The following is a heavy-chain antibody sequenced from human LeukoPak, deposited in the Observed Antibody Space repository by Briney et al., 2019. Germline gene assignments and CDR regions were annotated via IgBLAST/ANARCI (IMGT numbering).Heavy chain of an antibody. D-gene: IGHD6-19*01. V-gene: IGHV3-23*01. Sequence: GGSLRLSCAASGFTFSIYAMNWVRQAPGKGLEWVSSISGSGGGTYYAGSVKGRFTISRDNSKNTLYLQMNSLRAEDTAIYYCASGVYSSGWYLDYWGQGTLVTVSS. CDR1: GFTFSIYA. CDR2: ISGSGGGT. CDR3: ASGVYSSGWYLDY. J-gene: IGHJ4*02.